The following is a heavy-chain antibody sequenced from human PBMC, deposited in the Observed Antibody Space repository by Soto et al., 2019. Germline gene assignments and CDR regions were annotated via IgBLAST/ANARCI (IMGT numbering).Heavy chain of an antibody. CDR2: INPSSSGT. J-gene: IGHJ5*02. CDR3: ARDLRDYDSSAYYTS. CDR1: GYTFTNYY. D-gene: IGHD3-22*01. V-gene: IGHV1-46*01. Sequence: ASVKVSCKASGYTFTNYYMHWVRQAPGQGLEWMGIINPSSSGTTYAQKFQGRVTMTTDTSTSTVYMELSSLRSEDTAVYYCARDLRDYDSSAYYTSWGQGTLVTVSS.